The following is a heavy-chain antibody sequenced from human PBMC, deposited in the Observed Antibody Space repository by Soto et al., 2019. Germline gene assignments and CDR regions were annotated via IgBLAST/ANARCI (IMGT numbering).Heavy chain of an antibody. Sequence: PSATLSLTCTVSGDSVSSTKYYWGWIRQPPGKGLEWIGCIYYGGTTCYNPSLQSRVTISVETSKSQFSLRLTSVTAADTAVYYCARLGAYYQSLDPWGPGTLVTVSS. CDR3: ARLGAYYQSLDP. CDR1: GDSVSSTKYY. V-gene: IGHV4-39*01. J-gene: IGHJ5*02. D-gene: IGHD3-22*01. CDR2: IYYGGTT.